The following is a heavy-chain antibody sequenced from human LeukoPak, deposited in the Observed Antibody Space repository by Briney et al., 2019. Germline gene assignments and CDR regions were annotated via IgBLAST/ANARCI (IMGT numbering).Heavy chain of an antibody. D-gene: IGHD5-18*01. CDR1: GLTFSSYA. CDR3: AKDSYGYSYSRSRTFDY. J-gene: IGHJ4*02. V-gene: IGHV3-23*01. CDR2: ISGSGGST. Sequence: GGCLRLSCAASGLTFSSYAMSWVRQAPGKVLEWVSAISGSGGSTYYADSVKGRFTISRDNSKNTLYLQMNSLRADDTAVYYCAKDSYGYSYSRSRTFDYWGQGTLVTVSS.